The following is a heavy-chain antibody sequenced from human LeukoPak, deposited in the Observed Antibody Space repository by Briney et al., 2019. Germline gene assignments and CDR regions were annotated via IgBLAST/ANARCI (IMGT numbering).Heavy chain of an antibody. D-gene: IGHD3-10*01. CDR2: ISYDGSNK. V-gene: IGHV3-30*03. CDR1: GFTFSSYS. J-gene: IGHJ4*02. Sequence: GGSLRLSCAASGFTFSSYSMNWVRQAPGKGLEWVAVISYDGSNKYYADSVKGRFTISRDNSKNTLYLQMNSLRAEDTAVYYCARGRSDFLALSEGNPGVDYWGQGTLVTVFS. CDR3: ARGRSDFLALSEGNPGVDY.